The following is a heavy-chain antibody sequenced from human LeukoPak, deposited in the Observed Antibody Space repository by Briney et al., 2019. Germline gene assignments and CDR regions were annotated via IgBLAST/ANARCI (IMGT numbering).Heavy chain of an antibody. J-gene: IGHJ4*02. Sequence: ASVKVSCKASGYTFSGYYMHWLRQAPGQGPEWMGWFHPNIGGTNYAQKFQDRDIMTMDTSINTVYLELNRLRSDDTAVYYSARDPGYGDYGYYFDFWGQGTLVTVSS. V-gene: IGHV1-2*02. CDR2: FHPNIGGT. CDR3: ARDPGYGDYGYYFDF. CDR1: GYTFSGYY. D-gene: IGHD4-17*01.